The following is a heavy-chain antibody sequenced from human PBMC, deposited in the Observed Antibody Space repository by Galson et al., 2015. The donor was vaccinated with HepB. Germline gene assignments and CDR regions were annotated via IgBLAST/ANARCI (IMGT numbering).Heavy chain of an antibody. CDR1: GFTVSGNY. J-gene: IGHJ4*02. CDR2: IYSGGTT. V-gene: IGHV3-53*01. D-gene: IGHD1-14*01. CDR3: ASQMKTKYYFDY. Sequence: SLRLSCAASGFTVSGNYMSWVRQAPGKGLEWVSVIYSGGTTFYADSVKGRFTISRDNSKNTLYLQMNSLRDEDTAVYYCASQMKTKYYFDYWGQGVLVTVSS.